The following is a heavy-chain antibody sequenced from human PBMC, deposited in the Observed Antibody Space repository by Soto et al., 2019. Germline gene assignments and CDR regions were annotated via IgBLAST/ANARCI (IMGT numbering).Heavy chain of an antibody. V-gene: IGHV3-23*01. CDR1: GFTFSNYA. CDR2: ISGSGGRS. D-gene: IGHD3-16*01. CDR3: AKAYFVWSSEQPYYFDY. J-gene: IGHJ4*02. Sequence: EVQPLDSEGGLVQPGGSLRLSCAASGFTFSNYAMTWVRQGPGKGLEWVSGISGSGGRSYYADSVKGRFTISRDNSKSTLYLQMNSLRAEDTAVYYCAKAYFVWSSEQPYYFDYWGQGTLVTVSS.